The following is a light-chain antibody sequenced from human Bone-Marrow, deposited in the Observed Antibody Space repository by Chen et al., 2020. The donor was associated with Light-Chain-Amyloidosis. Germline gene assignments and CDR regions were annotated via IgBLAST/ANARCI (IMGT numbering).Light chain of an antibody. V-gene: IGLV6-57*01. CDR2: EDD. CDR1: SGSIATNY. Sequence: NFMLPQPHSVSESPGKTVLISCTRSSGSIATNYVQWYQQLPGSSPTPVIYEDDQRPSGVPDRFSGSIGTSSNSAALTLSGLKTEDEADYYCQSYQGSSQGVFGGGTKLTVL. CDR3: QSYQGSSQGV. J-gene: IGLJ3*02.